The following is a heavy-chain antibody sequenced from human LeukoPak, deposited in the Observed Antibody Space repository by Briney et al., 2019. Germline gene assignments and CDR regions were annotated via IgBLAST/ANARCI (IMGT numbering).Heavy chain of an antibody. J-gene: IGHJ4*02. D-gene: IGHD3-22*01. Sequence: GRSLRLSCAASGFTFSSYAMHWVRQAPGKGLEWVAVISYDGSNKYYADSVKGRFTISRDNSKNTLYLQMNSLRAEDTAAYYCARELGDSSGYYPFGYWGQGTLVTVSS. CDR1: GFTFSSYA. V-gene: IGHV3-30*04. CDR3: ARELGDSSGYYPFGY. CDR2: ISYDGSNK.